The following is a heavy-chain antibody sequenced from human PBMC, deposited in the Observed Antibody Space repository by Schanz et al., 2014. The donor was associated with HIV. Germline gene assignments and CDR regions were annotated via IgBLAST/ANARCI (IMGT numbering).Heavy chain of an antibody. CDR1: GYTFNTYD. J-gene: IGHJ6*02. CDR2: MNPNRGNA. CDR3: ARRRGWGSYRYFPYGLDV. Sequence: QVQLVQSGAEVREPGASVKVSCKASGYTFNTYDINWVRQAPGQGLEWMGWMNPNRGNAGFAQNFQGRVTLTRDTSITTAYMELTSLRPADTAVYYCARRRGWGSYRYFPYGLDVWGQGTTVTVSS. V-gene: IGHV1-8*01. D-gene: IGHD3-16*02.